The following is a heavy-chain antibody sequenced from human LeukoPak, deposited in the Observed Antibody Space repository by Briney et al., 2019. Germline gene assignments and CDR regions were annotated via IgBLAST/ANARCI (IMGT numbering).Heavy chain of an antibody. D-gene: IGHD3-10*01. Sequence: PSETLSLTCAVYGGSFSGYYWSWTRQPPGKGLEWVGRIYTSGTTTYNPSLKSRVTMSVDTSKNQFSLKLSSVTAADTAVYYCARDSGTTGEVKFDPWGQGTLVTVSS. CDR3: ARDSGTTGEVKFDP. CDR2: IYTSGTT. J-gene: IGHJ5*02. V-gene: IGHV4-59*10. CDR1: GGSFSGYY.